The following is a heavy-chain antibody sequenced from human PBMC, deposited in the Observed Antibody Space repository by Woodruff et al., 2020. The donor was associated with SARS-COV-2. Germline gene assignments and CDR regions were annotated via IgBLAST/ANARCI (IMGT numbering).Heavy chain of an antibody. V-gene: IGHV2-26*01. Sequence: SLKSRLTISKDTSKSQVVLTMTNMDPVDTATYYCARYSFLGAFDIWGQGTMVTVSS. J-gene: IGHJ3*02. D-gene: IGHD5-18*01. CDR3: ARYSFLGAFDI.